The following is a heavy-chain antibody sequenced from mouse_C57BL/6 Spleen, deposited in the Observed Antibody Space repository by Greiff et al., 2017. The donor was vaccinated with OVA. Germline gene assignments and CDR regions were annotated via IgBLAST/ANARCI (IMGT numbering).Heavy chain of an antibody. CDR2: IDPSDSYT. Sequence: QVQLQQPGAELVMPGASVKLSCKASGYTFTSYWMHWVKQRPGQGLEWIGEIDPSDSYTNYNQKFKGKSTLTVDKSSSTAYMQLSSLTSEDSAVYYCARGYYEWYYFDYWGQGTTLTVSS. CDR3: ARGYYEWYYFDY. J-gene: IGHJ2*01. V-gene: IGHV1-69*01. CDR1: GYTFTSYW. D-gene: IGHD1-1*01.